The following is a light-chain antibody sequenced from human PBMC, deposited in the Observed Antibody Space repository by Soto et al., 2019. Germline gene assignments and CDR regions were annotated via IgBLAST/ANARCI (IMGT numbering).Light chain of an antibody. V-gene: IGKV3-15*01. J-gene: IGKJ1*01. CDR1: RSVSSN. CDR2: GAS. CDR3: QQYDDWPRT. Sequence: EIVMTQSPATLSVSPGERVSLSCRPSRSVSSNWAWYQHKPGQAPRLLIHGASTRAAGISARFSGSGSGTEFTLTISSLQSEDFAVYFCQQYDDWPRTFGQGTKVEIK.